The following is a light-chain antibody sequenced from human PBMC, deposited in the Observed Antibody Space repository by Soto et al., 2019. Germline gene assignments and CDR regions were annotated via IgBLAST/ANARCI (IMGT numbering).Light chain of an antibody. CDR3: TSYTSDNRSYV. Sequence: QSALTQPASVSGSPGQSITISCTGTSSDVGAYTSVSWYRQHPGKAPKLMIYDVSNRPSGVSNRFSGSKSANTASLTISGLQADDEAHYYCTSYTSDNRSYVFGTGTKLTVL. CDR1: SSDVGAYTS. CDR2: DVS. J-gene: IGLJ1*01. V-gene: IGLV2-14*03.